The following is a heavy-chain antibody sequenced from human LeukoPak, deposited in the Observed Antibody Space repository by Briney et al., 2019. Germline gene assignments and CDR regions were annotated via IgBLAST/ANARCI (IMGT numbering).Heavy chain of an antibody. CDR3: AKDRYCSGGSCYADALDI. CDR2: IYSGGST. Sequence: PGGSLRLSCAVSGFPVNTNYMTWVRQAPGKGLEWVAVIYSGGSTYYADSVKGRVIISRDNTENTLYLEMNSLRVEDTAVYYCAKDRYCSGGSCYADALDIWGQGTLVTVSS. V-gene: IGHV3-53*01. D-gene: IGHD2-15*01. J-gene: IGHJ3*02. CDR1: GFPVNTNY.